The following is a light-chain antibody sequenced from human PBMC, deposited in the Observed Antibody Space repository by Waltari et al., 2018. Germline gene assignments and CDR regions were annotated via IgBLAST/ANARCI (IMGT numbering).Light chain of an antibody. V-gene: IGLV2-8*01. CDR3: SAYACTNNLFPHV. CDR1: SSDVGGYKS. Sequence: SALTQPPSASASPGQSVTISCTGSSSDVGGYKSVSWYQQHEGKAPRLVIYEVSELPSGVPDRFSGSKSCNTASLTVSGLQPEDEADYFCSAYACTNNLFPHVFGAGTKVTVL. CDR2: EVS. J-gene: IGLJ1*01.